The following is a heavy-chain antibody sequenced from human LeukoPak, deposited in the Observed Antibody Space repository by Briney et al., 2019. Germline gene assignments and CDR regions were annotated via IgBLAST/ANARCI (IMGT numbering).Heavy chain of an antibody. V-gene: IGHV3-21*01. CDR2: ISSSSSYI. CDR3: ARGRGATTTFDY. CDR1: GFTFTTYW. Sequence: GGSLRLSCAASGFTFTTYWMGWVRQAPGKGLEWVSSISSSSSYIYYADSVKGRFTISRDNAKNSLYLQMNSLRAEDTAVYYCARGRGATTTFDYWGQGTLVTVSS. J-gene: IGHJ4*02. D-gene: IGHD5-12*01.